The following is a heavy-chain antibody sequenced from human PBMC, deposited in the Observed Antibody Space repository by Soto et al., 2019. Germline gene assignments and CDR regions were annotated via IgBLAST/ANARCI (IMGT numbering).Heavy chain of an antibody. CDR3: ARDRGDDYYRRYFDY. D-gene: IGHD1-26*01. V-gene: IGHV3-30-3*01. Sequence: GGSLRLSCAASGVSCSPDAMHWVRQAPGKGLEWVAVILYDGSNTYYADSVKGRFTISRDNSKNTLYLEMNSLRDEDTAVYFCARDRGDDYYRRYFDYWGQGTLVTVSS. CDR1: GVSCSPDA. CDR2: ILYDGSNT. J-gene: IGHJ4*02.